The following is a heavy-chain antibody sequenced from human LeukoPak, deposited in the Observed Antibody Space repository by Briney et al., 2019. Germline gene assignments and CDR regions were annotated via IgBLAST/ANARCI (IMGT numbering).Heavy chain of an antibody. J-gene: IGHJ4*02. CDR2: IYYSGST. CDR3: ARPTYSSGWYRIDY. Sequence: SETLSLTCTVSGGSISSSSYYWGWIRQPPGKGLEWIGSIYYSGSTNYNPSLKSRVTISVDTSKNQFSLKLSSVAAADTAVYYCARPTYSSGWYRIDYWGQGTLVTVSS. D-gene: IGHD6-19*01. V-gene: IGHV4-39*07. CDR1: GGSISSSSYY.